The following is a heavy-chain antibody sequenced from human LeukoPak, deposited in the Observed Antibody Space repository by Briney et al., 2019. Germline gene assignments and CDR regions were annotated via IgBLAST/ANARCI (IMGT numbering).Heavy chain of an antibody. CDR1: GGTFSSYA. V-gene: IGHV1-69*04. J-gene: IGHJ5*02. D-gene: IGHD2-2*01. Sequence: SVKVSCKASGGTFSSYATSWVRQAPGQGLEWMGRIIPIFGIANYAQKFQGRVTITADKSTSTAYMELSSLRSEDTAVYYCARDRCRSSSTSCYGGNWFDPWGQGTLVTVSS. CDR2: IIPIFGIA. CDR3: ARDRCRSSSTSCYGGNWFDP.